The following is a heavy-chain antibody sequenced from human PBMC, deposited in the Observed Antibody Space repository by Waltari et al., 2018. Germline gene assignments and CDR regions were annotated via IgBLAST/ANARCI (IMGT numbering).Heavy chain of an antibody. D-gene: IGHD3-22*01. Sequence: QLQLLESGPGLVKPSETLSLTCTVPGGSMNGSYWGWIRQSPGKGLECIGSVFYTGTTYYKPSLKSRLTISIDTSKNQFSLRLASVTAADTAVYYCARHNSGYYTPHDYWGQGTQVTVSS. J-gene: IGHJ4*02. CDR2: VFYTGTT. CDR3: ARHNSGYYTPHDY. V-gene: IGHV4-39*01. CDR1: GGSMNGSY.